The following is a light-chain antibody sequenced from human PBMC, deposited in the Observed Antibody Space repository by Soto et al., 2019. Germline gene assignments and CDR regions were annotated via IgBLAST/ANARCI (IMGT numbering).Light chain of an antibody. CDR2: EVS. V-gene: IGLV2-14*01. J-gene: IGLJ1*01. CDR3: SSYAGSSRYV. CDR1: SSDVGGYNY. Sequence: QSALTQPASVSGSPGQSITISCTGTSSDVGGYNYVSWYQQHPGKAPKLIIYEVSNRPSGVSNRFSGSKSGNTASLTVSGLQAEDEADYYCSSYAGSSRYVFGTGTKLTVL.